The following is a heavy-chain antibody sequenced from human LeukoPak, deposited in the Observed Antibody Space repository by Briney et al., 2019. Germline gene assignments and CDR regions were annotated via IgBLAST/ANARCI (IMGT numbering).Heavy chain of an antibody. V-gene: IGHV4-59*01. CDR2: IYYSGST. J-gene: IGHJ4*02. Sequence: SEILSLTCTVSGGSISSYYWSWIRQPPGKGLEWIGYIYYSGSTNYNPSLKSRGTISVDTSKNQFSLKLSSVTAADTAVYYCARAYNWRLDYWGQGTLVTVSS. D-gene: IGHD1-20*01. CDR1: GGSISSYY. CDR3: ARAYNWRLDY.